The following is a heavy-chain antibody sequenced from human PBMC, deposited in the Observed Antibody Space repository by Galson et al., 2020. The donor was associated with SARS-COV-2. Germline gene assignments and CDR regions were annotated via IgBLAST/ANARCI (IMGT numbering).Heavy chain of an antibody. CDR1: GFTFSRYW. J-gene: IGHJ4*02. D-gene: IGHD3-10*01. Sequence: QAGGSLRLSCVASGFTFSRYWMHWVRQRPGKGLVWVSRIHSDGRITRYADSVKGRFTISRDGAKNTVYLQMNSLRADDTAMYYCVRDFGSDYGFDYWGRGTLVTVSS. V-gene: IGHV3-74*01. CDR3: VRDFGSDYGFDY. CDR2: IHSDGRIT.